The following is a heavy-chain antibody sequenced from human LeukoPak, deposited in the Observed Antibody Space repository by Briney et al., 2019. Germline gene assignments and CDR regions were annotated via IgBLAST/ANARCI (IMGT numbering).Heavy chain of an antibody. CDR1: GDSISSYY. V-gene: IGHV4-4*07. CDR2: IYTSGST. D-gene: IGHD3/OR15-3a*01. J-gene: IGHJ4*02. CDR3: ARYEEFSTGYSASSPRHYFDH. Sequence: PSETLSLTCTVSGDSISSYYWSWVRQPAGKGLEWIGRIYTSGSTKYNPSLKSRGNMSVDTSNNQFSLKLSSVTAADTAVYYCARYEEFSTGYSASSPRHYFDHWGQGTLVTVSS.